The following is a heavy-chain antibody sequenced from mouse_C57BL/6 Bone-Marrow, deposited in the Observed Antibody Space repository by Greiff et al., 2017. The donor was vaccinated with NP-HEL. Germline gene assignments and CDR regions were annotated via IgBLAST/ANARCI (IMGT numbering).Heavy chain of an antibody. Sequence: VMLVESGGDLVKPGGSLKLSCAASGFTFSSYGMSWVRQTPDKRLEWVATISSGGSYTYYPDSVKGRFPISRDNAKNTLYLQMSSLKSEDTAMYYCARHVGYYGSSSWFADWGQGTLVTVAA. CDR1: GFTFSSYG. V-gene: IGHV5-6*02. D-gene: IGHD1-1*01. J-gene: IGHJ3*01. CDR2: ISSGGSYT. CDR3: ARHVGYYGSSSWFAD.